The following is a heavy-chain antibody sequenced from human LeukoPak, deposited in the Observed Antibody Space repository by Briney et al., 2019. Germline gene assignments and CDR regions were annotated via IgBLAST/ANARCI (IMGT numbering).Heavy chain of an antibody. Sequence: GGSLRLSCAASGFTFSSYWMSWVRQAPGKGLEWVANIKQDGSEKYYVDSVKGRFTISRDNAKNSLYLQMNSLRAEDTAVYYCARDAPRSSGSYYYYFDYWGQGTLATVSS. CDR3: ARDAPRSSGSYYYYFDY. CDR2: IKQDGSEK. CDR1: GFTFSSYW. J-gene: IGHJ4*02. V-gene: IGHV3-7*01. D-gene: IGHD3-10*01.